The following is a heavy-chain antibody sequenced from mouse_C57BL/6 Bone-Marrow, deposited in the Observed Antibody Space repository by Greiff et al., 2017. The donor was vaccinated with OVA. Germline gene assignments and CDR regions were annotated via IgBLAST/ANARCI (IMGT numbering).Heavy chain of an antibody. J-gene: IGHJ2*01. V-gene: IGHV5-6*01. D-gene: IGHD1-1*01. CDR3: ARHGHYYGSSYYFDY. CDR2: ISSGGSYT. Sequence: EVQLQQSGGDLVKPGGSLKLSCAASGFTFSSYGMSWVRQTPDKRLEWVATISSGGSYTYYPDSVKGRFTISRDNAKNTLYLQMSSLKSEDTAMYYCARHGHYYGSSYYFDYWGQGTTLTVSS. CDR1: GFTFSSYG.